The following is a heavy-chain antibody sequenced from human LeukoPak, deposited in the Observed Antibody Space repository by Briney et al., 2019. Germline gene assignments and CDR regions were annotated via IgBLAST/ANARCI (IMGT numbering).Heavy chain of an antibody. D-gene: IGHD6-19*01. CDR2: INTDGSDT. CDR1: GFSFSSSW. CDR3: ARDLNWLDSSAAYPAPDY. V-gene: IGHV3-74*01. Sequence: GGSLRLSCAASGFSFSSSWMHWVRQAPGKGLVWVSRINTDGSDTNYADSIMGRFTISRDNSKNTLYLQMNSLRAEDTAVYYCARDLNWLDSSAAYPAPDYWGQGTLVTVSS. J-gene: IGHJ4*02.